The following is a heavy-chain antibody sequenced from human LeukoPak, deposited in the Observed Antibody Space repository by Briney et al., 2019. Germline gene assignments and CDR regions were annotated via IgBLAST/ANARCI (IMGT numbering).Heavy chain of an antibody. CDR2: IYRGGNT. V-gene: IGHV3-66*02. CDR1: GFTVSSNY. J-gene: IGHJ5*02. Sequence: TGGSLRLSCAASGFTVSSNYVSWVRQLPGKGLEWVSAIYRGGNTYYADSVKGRFTISRNSSENTLYLQMNSLRPEDTAVYYCARAMGCTSTTCRNNWFDHWGQGTLVTVSS. D-gene: IGHD2-2*01. CDR3: ARAMGCTSTTCRNNWFDH.